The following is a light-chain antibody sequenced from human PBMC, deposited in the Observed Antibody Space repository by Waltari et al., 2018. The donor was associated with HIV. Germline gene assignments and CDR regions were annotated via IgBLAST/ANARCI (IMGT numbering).Light chain of an antibody. CDR3: QQYNNWPVMT. Sequence: EIVMMQSPATLSVSPGERVTLSCRASQSISSNLAWYQQKPGQAPRLLIFGASTRATGIPARFSGSRSVTEFTLTISCLQSEDCAVYYCQQYNNWPVMTFGQGTKVEIK. CDR2: GAS. J-gene: IGKJ1*01. V-gene: IGKV3-15*01. CDR1: QSISSN.